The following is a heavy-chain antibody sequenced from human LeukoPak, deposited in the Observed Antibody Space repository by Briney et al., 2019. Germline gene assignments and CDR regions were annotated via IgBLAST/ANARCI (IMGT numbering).Heavy chain of an antibody. J-gene: IGHJ4*02. CDR2: INSDGRTT. D-gene: IGHD3-10*01. CDR3: ARGSRSGSGAYYFDS. CDR1: GFTFSSYT. V-gene: IGHV3-74*01. Sequence: GGSLRLSCAASGFTFSSYTMSWVRQAPGKGLVWVSYINSDGRTTNYADSVKGRITISRDNAKNTLFLQINSLRADDTAVYYCARGSRSGSGAYYFDSWGQGTLVSVSS.